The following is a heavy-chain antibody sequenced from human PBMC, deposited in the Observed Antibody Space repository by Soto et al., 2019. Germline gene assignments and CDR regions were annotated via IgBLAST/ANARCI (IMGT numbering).Heavy chain of an antibody. V-gene: IGHV3-33*01. Sequence: QVQLVESGGGVVQPGRSLRLSCAASGFTFRNYGIHWVRQAPGKGLEWVAVIWYDGSHKYYADSVKGRFTISRDNSKNTLYLQMNSLRAEDTAVYYCTRDILPTVTTDYYYGMDVWGQGTTVTVSS. CDR3: TRDILPTVTTDYYYGMDV. CDR1: GFTFRNYG. J-gene: IGHJ6*02. D-gene: IGHD4-17*01. CDR2: IWYDGSHK.